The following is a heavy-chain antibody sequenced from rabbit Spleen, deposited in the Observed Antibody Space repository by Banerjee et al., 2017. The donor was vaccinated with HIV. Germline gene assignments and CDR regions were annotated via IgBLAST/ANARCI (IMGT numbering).Heavy chain of an antibody. CDR2: IDSGSSGYT. Sequence: QEQLEESGGDLVKPGASLTLTCIASGVSFSGDSYMCWVRQSPGKGLEWIACIDSGSSGYTYYASWAKGRFTISKTSTTVDLKMTSLTAADTATYLCVRDAGNGYNQFDLWGPGTLVTVS. V-gene: IGHV1S45*01. CDR3: VRDAGNGYNQFDL. CDR1: GVSFSGDSY. D-gene: IGHD8-1*01. J-gene: IGHJ4*01.